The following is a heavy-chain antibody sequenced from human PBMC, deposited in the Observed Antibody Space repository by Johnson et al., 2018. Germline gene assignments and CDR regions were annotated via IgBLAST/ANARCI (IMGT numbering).Heavy chain of an antibody. CDR1: GFTFSSYG. CDR2: ISYDGSNK. V-gene: IGHV3-30*03. J-gene: IGHJ3*01. D-gene: IGHD6-19*01. Sequence: QLVESGGGVVQPGRSLRLSCATSGFTFSSYGMHWVRQAPGKGLEWVAVISYDGSNKYFADSVKGRFTISRDNSKNTLYLQMNSLRAEDTAVYYCARDSPGGGWPLDAFDLWGQGTMVTVSS. CDR3: ARDSPGGGWPLDAFDL.